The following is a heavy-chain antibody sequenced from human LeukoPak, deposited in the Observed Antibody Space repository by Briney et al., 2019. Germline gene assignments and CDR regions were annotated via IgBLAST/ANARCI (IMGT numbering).Heavy chain of an antibody. CDR3: ARDRDSGSHYGY. J-gene: IGHJ4*02. CDR2: IWYDGSNK. V-gene: IGHV3-33*01. CDR1: GFTFSSYG. Sequence: GGSLRLSCAASGFTFSSYGMHRVRQAPGKGLEWVAVIWYDGSNKYYADSVKGRFTISRDNSKNTLYLQMNSLRAEDTAVYYCARDRDSGSHYGYWGQGTLVTVSS. D-gene: IGHD1-26*01.